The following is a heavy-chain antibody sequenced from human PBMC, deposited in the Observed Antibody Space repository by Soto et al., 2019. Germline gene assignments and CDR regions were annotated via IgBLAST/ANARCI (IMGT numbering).Heavy chain of an antibody. J-gene: IGHJ4*02. CDR1: GGSISSGGYY. Sequence: QVQLQESGPGLVKPSQTLSLTCTVSGGSISSGGYYWSWIRQHPGKGLEGIGYIYYSGSTYYNPSLKMRVTISVDTSKNQFSLKLSSVTAADTAVYYCARARRRADDYYDSSGWTDYWGQGTLVTVSS. CDR2: IYYSGST. CDR3: ARARRRADDYYDSSGWTDY. D-gene: IGHD3-22*01. V-gene: IGHV4-31*03.